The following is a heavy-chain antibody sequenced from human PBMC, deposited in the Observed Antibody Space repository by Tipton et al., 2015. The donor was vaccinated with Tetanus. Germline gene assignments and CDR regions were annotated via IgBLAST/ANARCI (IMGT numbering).Heavy chain of an antibody. CDR2: MYYSGTT. CDR1: GGSISSGGYS. Sequence: LPLTCAVSGGSISSGGYSWTWIRQPPGKGLQWIGYMYYSGTTHYNPSLKSRVTISIDRSKNQLSLKLTSVTAADTAVYYCARATSTGPAYNWFDPWGQGTLVTVSS. D-gene: IGHD2-8*02. V-gene: IGHV4-30-2*01. J-gene: IGHJ5*02. CDR3: ARATSTGPAYNWFDP.